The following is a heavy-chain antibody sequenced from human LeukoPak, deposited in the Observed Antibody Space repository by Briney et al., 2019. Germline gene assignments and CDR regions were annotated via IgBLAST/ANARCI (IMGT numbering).Heavy chain of an antibody. CDR3: ARAPYSSGWYVDY. CDR1: GYTFTGYY. V-gene: IGHV1-18*04. Sequence: ASVKVSCKASGYTFTGYYMHWVRQAPGQGLEWMGWISAYNGNTNYAQKLQGRVTMTTDTSTSTAYMELRSLRSDDTAVYYCARAPYSSGWYVDYWGQGTLVTVSS. D-gene: IGHD6-19*01. CDR2: ISAYNGNT. J-gene: IGHJ4*02.